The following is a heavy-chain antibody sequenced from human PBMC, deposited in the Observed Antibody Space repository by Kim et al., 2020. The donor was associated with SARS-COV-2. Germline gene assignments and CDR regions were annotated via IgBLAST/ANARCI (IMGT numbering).Heavy chain of an antibody. V-gene: IGHV3-53*01. CDR2: T. Sequence: TYYADSVKGRFTLSRDNSKNTLYLQMNSLRAEDTAVYYCAAYGDDDYFDYWGQGTLVTVSS. J-gene: IGHJ4*02. CDR3: AAYGDDDYFDY. D-gene: IGHD4-17*01.